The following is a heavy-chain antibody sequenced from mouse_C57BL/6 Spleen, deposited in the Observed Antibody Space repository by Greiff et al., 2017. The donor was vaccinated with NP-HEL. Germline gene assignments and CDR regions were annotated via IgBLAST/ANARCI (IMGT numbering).Heavy chain of an antibody. CDR1: GYTFTSYW. Sequence: QVQLKQPGAELVKPGASVKLSCKASGYTFTSYWMHWVKQRPGQGLEWIGMIHPNSGSTNYNEKFKSKATLTVDKSSSTAYMQLSSLTSEDSAVYYCARKRGGYYDVWGTGTTVTVSS. CDR3: ARKRGGYYDV. J-gene: IGHJ1*03. V-gene: IGHV1-64*01. CDR2: IHPNSGST.